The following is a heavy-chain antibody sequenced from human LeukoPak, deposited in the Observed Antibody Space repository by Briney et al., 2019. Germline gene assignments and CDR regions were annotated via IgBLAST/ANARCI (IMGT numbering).Heavy chain of an antibody. Sequence: SETLSLTCTVSGGSISSYYWSWIRQPPGKGLEWIGYIYYSGSTYYNPSLKSRVTISVDTSKNQFSLKLSSVTAADTAVYYCASNYYGSGSLDYWGQGNLVTVSS. CDR2: IYYSGST. J-gene: IGHJ4*02. V-gene: IGHV4-59*08. CDR1: GGSISSYY. CDR3: ASNYYGSGSLDY. D-gene: IGHD3-10*01.